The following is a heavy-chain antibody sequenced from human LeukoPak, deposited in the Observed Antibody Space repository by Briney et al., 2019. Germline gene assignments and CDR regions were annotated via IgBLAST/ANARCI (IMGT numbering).Heavy chain of an antibody. J-gene: IGHJ5*02. CDR2: IYYSGST. V-gene: IGHV4-39*07. CDR1: GGSISSSSYY. Sequence: TLSETLSLTCTVSGGSISSSSYYWGWIRQPPGQGLEWIGSIYYSGSTYYNPSLKSRVTISVDTSKNQFSLKLSSVTAADTAVYYCARGLRAGWFDPWGQGTLVTVSS. CDR3: ARGLRAGWFDP. D-gene: IGHD2-15*01.